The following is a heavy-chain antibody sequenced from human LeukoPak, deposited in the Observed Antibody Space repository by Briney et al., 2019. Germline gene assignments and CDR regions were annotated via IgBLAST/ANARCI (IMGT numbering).Heavy chain of an antibody. CDR3: ARGHIVVVTDI. Sequence: GGSLRLSCAASGFSFSRYTMSWVRQAPGKGLEWISYISSSSTTIKYADSVKGRFIISRDNAKNSLYLQMNSLRADDTAVYYCARGHIVVVTDIWGQGTLVTVSS. CDR1: GFSFSRYT. J-gene: IGHJ4*02. CDR2: ISSSSTTI. V-gene: IGHV3-48*01. D-gene: IGHD2-21*02.